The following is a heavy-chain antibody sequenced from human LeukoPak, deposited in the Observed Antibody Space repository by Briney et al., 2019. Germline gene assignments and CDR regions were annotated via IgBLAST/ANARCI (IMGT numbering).Heavy chain of an antibody. CDR3: VGEIGPRSFDY. Sequence: GGSLRLSCAASAYTFSSYAMHWARQAPGKGLEWVAVISYDGSSKYYADSVEGRFTISRDNSINALYLQMNSLRLDDTAVYYCVGEIGPRSFDYWGQGTLVTVSS. J-gene: IGHJ4*02. CDR2: ISYDGSSK. V-gene: IGHV3-30-3*01. CDR1: AYTFSSYA. D-gene: IGHD3-16*01.